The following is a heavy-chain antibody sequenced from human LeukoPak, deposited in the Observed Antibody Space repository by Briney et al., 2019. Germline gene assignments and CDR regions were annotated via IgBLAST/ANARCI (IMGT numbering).Heavy chain of an antibody. J-gene: IGHJ4*02. D-gene: IGHD3-10*01. CDR1: GYGFTTYY. CDR3: ARHGSGRYYPAEGRVDY. Sequence: ASVKVSCKAFGYGFTTYYIHWVRQAPGQGLEWMGIINPSVGGTTYARKFQGRVTMTRDTSTSTVYMELSSLRSEDTAVYYCARHGSGRYYPAEGRVDYWGQGTLVTVSS. V-gene: IGHV1-46*03. CDR2: INPSVGGT.